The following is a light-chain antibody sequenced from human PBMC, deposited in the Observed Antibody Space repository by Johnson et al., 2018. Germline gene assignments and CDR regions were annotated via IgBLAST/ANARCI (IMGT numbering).Light chain of an antibody. CDR2: EHN. Sequence: QSVLTQPPSVSAAPGQKVTISCSGSSSNIGNNYVSWYQQLPGTPPKLLIYEHNKRPSAIPDRFSGSKSGTSATLCLTGLQTAEEADYYCGTWDSSLSAGNVFGTGTKVTVL. V-gene: IGLV1-51*02. CDR1: SSNIGNNY. J-gene: IGLJ1*01. CDR3: GTWDSSLSAGNV.